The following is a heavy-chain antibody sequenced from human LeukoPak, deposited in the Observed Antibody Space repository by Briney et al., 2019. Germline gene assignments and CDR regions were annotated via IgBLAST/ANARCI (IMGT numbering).Heavy chain of an antibody. CDR2: IYSGGAT. D-gene: IGHD3-9*01. J-gene: IGHJ4*02. CDR1: GITVSTNY. V-gene: IGHV3-66*04. Sequence: GGSLRLSCAASGITVSTNYMSWVRQAPGKGLEWVSIIYSGGATYYADSVKGRFTISRENSENALWLQMNSLRAEDTAVYYCARLHYDVLTGPFDYWGQGTLVTVSS. CDR3: ARLHYDVLTGPFDY.